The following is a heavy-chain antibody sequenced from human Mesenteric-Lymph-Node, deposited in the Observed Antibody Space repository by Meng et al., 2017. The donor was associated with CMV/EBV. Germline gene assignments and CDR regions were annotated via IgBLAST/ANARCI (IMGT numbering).Heavy chain of an antibody. V-gene: IGHV3-21*06. D-gene: IGHD7-27*01. CDR2: ISSSRSHI. J-gene: IGHJ6*02. CDR1: GFNFNSYS. CDR3: ARDGDGHQAQFTYYYYVMDV. Sequence: GGSLRLSCVGSGFNFNSYSMNWVRQAPGKGLEWVSSISSSRSHIYYSDSVRGRFTISRDNAKNSLYLQMNRLRAEDTAVYYCARDGDGHQAQFTYYYYVMDVWGQGTTVTVSS.